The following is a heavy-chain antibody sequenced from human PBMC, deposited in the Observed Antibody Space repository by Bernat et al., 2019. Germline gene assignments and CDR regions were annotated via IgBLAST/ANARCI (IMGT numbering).Heavy chain of an antibody. V-gene: IGHV4-34*01. CDR3: ARVRGYYGSGIHSDY. D-gene: IGHD3-10*01. CDR1: GGSFSGYY. CDR2: ISHSGST. Sequence: QVQLQQWGAGLLKPSETLSLTCAVYGGSFSGYYWSWIRQPPGKGLEWIGEISHSGSTNYNPSLKSRVTISVDTSKNQFSLKLSSVTAADTAVYYCARVRGYYGSGIHSDYWGQGTLVTVSS. J-gene: IGHJ4*02.